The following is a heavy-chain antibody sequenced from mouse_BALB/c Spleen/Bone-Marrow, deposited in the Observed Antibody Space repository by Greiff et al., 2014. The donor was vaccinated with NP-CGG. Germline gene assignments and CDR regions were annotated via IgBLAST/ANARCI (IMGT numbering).Heavy chain of an antibody. V-gene: IGHV1S127*01. CDR3: TNLGTY. D-gene: IGHD2-14*01. CDR1: GYTLTSYW. CDR2: IDPSDNYT. J-gene: IGHJ3*01. Sequence: QGQLKESGAELGKPGASVKMSCKAFGYTLTSYWMHWGEQRPGQGLEWIGAIDPSDNYTHYNQEFKGKATLTVDTSSSTAYMQLSSLTSEDSAVYYCTNLGTYWGQGTLVTVSA.